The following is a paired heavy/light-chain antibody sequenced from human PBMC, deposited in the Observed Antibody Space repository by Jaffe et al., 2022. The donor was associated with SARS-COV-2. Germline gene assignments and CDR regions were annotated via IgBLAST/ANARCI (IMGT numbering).Heavy chain of an antibody. D-gene: IGHD3-3*01. J-gene: IGHJ4*02. CDR2: IYYSGST. V-gene: IGHV4-30-4*01. Sequence: QVQLQESGPGLVKPSQTLSLTCTVSGGSISSGDYYWSWIRQPPGKGLEWIGYIYYSGSTYYNPSLKSRVTISVDTSKNQFSLKLSSVTAADTAVYYCARVSEMSGYYFDYWGQGTLVTVSS. CDR1: GGSISSGDYY. CDR3: ARVSEMSGYYFDY.
Light chain of an antibody. J-gene: IGKJ5*01. Sequence: EIVMTQSPATLSVSPGERATLSCRASQSVSSNLAWYQQKPGQAPRLLIYGASTRATGIPARFSGSGSGTEFTLTISSLQSEDFAVYYCQQYNNWSSITFGQGTRLEIK. CDR3: QQYNNWSSIT. CDR1: QSVSSN. CDR2: GAS. V-gene: IGKV3D-15*01.